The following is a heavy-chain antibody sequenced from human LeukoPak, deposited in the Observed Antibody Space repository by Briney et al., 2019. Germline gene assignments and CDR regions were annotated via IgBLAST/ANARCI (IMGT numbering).Heavy chain of an antibody. CDR3: ATEIVGYGDVHYFDS. D-gene: IGHD4-17*01. CDR2: FNPEDAET. Sequence: GASGNLSCNVSGYTLTEISMDLVRHAPGQGLEWVGGFNPEDAETNYARSFQGRLTVTEDTSTDTAYMELSSLRYEDTAMYYCATEIVGYGDVHYFDSWGQGTLVTVSS. CDR1: GYTLTEIS. V-gene: IGHV1-24*01. J-gene: IGHJ4*02.